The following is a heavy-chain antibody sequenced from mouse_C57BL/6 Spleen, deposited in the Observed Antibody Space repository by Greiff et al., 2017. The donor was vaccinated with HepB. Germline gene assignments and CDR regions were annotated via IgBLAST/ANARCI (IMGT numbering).Heavy chain of an antibody. D-gene: IGHD1-1*01. J-gene: IGHJ2*01. V-gene: IGHV5-6*01. CDR3: ARHATTVVATGFDY. Sequence: EVHLVESGGDLVKPGGSLKLSCAASGFTFSSYGMSWVRQTPDKRLEWVATISSGGSYTYYPDSVKGRFTISRDNAKNTLYLQMSSLKSEDTAMYYCARHATTVVATGFDYWGQGTTLTVSS. CDR2: ISSGGSYT. CDR1: GFTFSSYG.